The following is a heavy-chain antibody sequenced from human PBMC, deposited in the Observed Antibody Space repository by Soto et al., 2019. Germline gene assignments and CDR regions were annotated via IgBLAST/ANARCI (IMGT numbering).Heavy chain of an antibody. CDR2: VSGSGGNR. V-gene: IGHV3-23*01. D-gene: IGHD6-19*01. J-gene: IGHJ5*02. CDR1: GFTFSSSA. Sequence: EVQLLDSGGGLVQPGGSLRLSCAASGFTFSSSAMSWVRQAPGKGLEWVSAVSGSGGNRYYADSVRGRFTISRDNSKSTLYLQMNSLRAEDTAIYFCARCTVDTIVTSGWCHYLDPWGQGTLVTVSS. CDR3: ARCTVDTIVTSGWCHYLDP.